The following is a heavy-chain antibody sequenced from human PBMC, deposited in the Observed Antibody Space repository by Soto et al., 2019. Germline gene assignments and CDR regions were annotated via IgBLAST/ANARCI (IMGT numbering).Heavy chain of an antibody. V-gene: IGHV3-73*01. CDR3: TRDGYYDSSYLSDAFDI. CDR1: GFTFSGSA. J-gene: IGHJ3*02. CDR2: IRSKANSYAT. D-gene: IGHD3-22*01. Sequence: GGSLRLSCAASGFTFSGSAMHWVRQASGKGLEWVGRIRSKANSYATAYAASVKGRFTISRDDSKNTAYLQMNSLKTEDTAVYYCTRDGYYDSSYLSDAFDIWGQGTMVTVSS.